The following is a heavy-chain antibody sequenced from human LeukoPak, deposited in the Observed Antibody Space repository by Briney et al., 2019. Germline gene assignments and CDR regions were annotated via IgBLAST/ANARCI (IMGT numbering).Heavy chain of an antibody. Sequence: PGGSLRLSCAVSGFTFSSSWMLWVRQAPGKGLLWVSRINTDGSSTSYANSVKGRLTISRDNAKNTLYLQMNSLRAEDTAVYYGASGPMVRGAYGMDVWGQGTTVTVS. CDR2: INTDGSST. V-gene: IGHV3-74*01. D-gene: IGHD3-10*01. CDR1: GFTFSSSW. CDR3: ASGPMVRGAYGMDV. J-gene: IGHJ6*02.